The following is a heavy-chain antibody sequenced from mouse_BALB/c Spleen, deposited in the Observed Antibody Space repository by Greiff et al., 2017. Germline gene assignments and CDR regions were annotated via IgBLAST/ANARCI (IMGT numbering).Heavy chain of an antibody. CDR3: ARVITTAYYAMDY. CDR1: GFTFSSYA. CDR2: ISSGGST. Sequence: EVKVVESGGGLVKPGGSLKLSCAASGFTFSSYAMSWVRQTPEKRLEWVASISSGGSTYYPDSVKGRFTISRDNARNILYLQMSSLRSEDTAMYYCARVITTAYYAMDYRGQGTSVTVSS. V-gene: IGHV5-6-5*01. J-gene: IGHJ4*01. D-gene: IGHD1-2*01.